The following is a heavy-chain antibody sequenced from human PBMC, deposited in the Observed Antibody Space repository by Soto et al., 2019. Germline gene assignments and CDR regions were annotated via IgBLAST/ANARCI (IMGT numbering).Heavy chain of an antibody. CDR2: ISPSGGST. CDR3: AKQEVQLRDAFDV. D-gene: IGHD2-2*01. Sequence: GGSVRLSCAASGFTFSSYAMTWVRQAPGKGLEWVSTISPSGGSTYYEDSVKGRFTISRDNSKNTVYLQMNRLRVEDTALYYCAKQEVQLRDAFDVRGQGTLVTVSS. J-gene: IGHJ3*01. CDR1: GFTFSSYA. V-gene: IGHV3-23*01.